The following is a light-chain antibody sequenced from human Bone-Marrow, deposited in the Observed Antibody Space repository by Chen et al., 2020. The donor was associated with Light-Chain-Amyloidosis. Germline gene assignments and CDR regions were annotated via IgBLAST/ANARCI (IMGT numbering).Light chain of an antibody. J-gene: IGLJ2*01. CDR1: DLPTKY. CDR2: RDT. CDR3: QSADSSGTYEVI. V-gene: IGLV3-25*03. Sequence: SYELTQPPSVSVSPGQTARITCSGHDLPTKYAFGYQQKPGQAPVLVIHRDTERPSGISERFSGSSSGTTATLTISGVQAEDEADYHCQSADSSGTYEVIFGGGTKLTVL.